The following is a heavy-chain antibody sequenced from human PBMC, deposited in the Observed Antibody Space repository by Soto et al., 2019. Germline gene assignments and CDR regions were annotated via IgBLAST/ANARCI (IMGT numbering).Heavy chain of an antibody. D-gene: IGHD3-22*01. V-gene: IGHV3-30-3*01. CDR3: ARPLLAYDSSGYYFDY. J-gene: IGHJ4*02. CDR2: ISYDGSNK. CDR1: GFTLSSYA. Sequence: GGSLRLSCAASGFTLSSYAMHWVRQAPGKGLEWVAVISYDGSNKYYADSVKGRFTISRDNSKNTLYLQMNSLRAEDTAVYYCARPLLAYDSSGYYFDYWGQGTTVTVSS.